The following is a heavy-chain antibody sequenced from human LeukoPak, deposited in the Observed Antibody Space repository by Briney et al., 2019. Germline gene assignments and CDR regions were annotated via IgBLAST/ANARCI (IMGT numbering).Heavy chain of an antibody. CDR2: ISDRGGDT. V-gene: IGHV3-23*01. Sequence: PGGSLRLSCTATGFTFSIYVMTWVRQAPGKGLEWVSSISDRGGDTYNAASVKGRFAISRDNSNNTLYLHMNSLRGEDTAIYYCAAPMPGLYGIAVATSSPGYWGRGALVTVTS. J-gene: IGHJ4*02. CDR3: AAPMPGLYGIAVATSSPGY. CDR1: GFTFSIYV. D-gene: IGHD6-19*01.